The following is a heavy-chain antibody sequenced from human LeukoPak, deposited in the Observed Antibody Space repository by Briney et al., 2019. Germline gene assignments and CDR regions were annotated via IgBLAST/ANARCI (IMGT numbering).Heavy chain of an antibody. Sequence: SETLSLTCTVSGGSISSGDYYWSWIRQPPGKGLEWIGYIYYSGSTYYNPSLESRVTISVDTSKNQFSLKLSSVTAADTAVYYCARSHTYYDSSGLVGGWGQGTLVTVSS. V-gene: IGHV4-30-4*01. J-gene: IGHJ4*02. CDR1: GGSISSGDYY. CDR3: ARSHTYYDSSGLVGG. D-gene: IGHD3-22*01. CDR2: IYYSGST.